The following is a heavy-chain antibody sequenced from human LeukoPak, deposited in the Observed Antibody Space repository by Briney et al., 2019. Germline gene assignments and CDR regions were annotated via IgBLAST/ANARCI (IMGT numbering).Heavy chain of an antibody. CDR1: GGSISSSSYY. V-gene: IGHV4-39*01. D-gene: IGHD5-12*01. CDR3: ARHRGYSGYDFLFVY. CDR2: IYYSGST. J-gene: IGHJ4*02. Sequence: SETLSLSCTVSGGSISSSSYYWGWIRQPARKGLGWIGCIYYSGSTNNNPSLKSRVTISVDTSKNQFSLKLRSVTAADTAVYYWARHRGYSGYDFLFVYWGQGTLVTVSS.